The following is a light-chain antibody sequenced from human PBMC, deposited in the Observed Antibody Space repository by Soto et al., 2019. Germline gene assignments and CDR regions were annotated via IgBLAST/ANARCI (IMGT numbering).Light chain of an antibody. V-gene: IGKV2-28*01. Sequence: DIVLTQSPLSLPVTPVEPASISCRTSQSLLQSNGNHYLVWYVQKPGQSPQALIYLGSYRASGVPDQLSGSGSGTDFTLKISRVEAEDVGVYYCMQALHTPWTFGQGTKVELK. CDR2: LGS. CDR1: QSLLQSNGNHY. CDR3: MQALHTPWT. J-gene: IGKJ1*01.